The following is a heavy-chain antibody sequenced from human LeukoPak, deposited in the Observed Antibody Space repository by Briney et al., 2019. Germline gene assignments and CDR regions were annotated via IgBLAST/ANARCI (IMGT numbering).Heavy chain of an antibody. D-gene: IGHD6-13*01. CDR1: GGSISSGGYY. CDR3: ARGRGGQAAGTVPAEYFQH. V-gene: IGHV4-61*02. CDR2: IYTSGST. J-gene: IGHJ1*01. Sequence: SETLSLTCTVSGGSISSGGYYWSWIRQPAGKGLEWIGRIYTSGSTNYNPSLKSRVTISVDTSKNQFSLKLSSVTAADTAVYYCARGRGGQAAGTVPAEYFQHWGQGTLVTVSS.